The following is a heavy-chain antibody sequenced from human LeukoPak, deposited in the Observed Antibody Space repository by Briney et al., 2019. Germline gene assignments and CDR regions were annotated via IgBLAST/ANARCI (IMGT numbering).Heavy chain of an antibody. V-gene: IGHV3-7*02. J-gene: IGHJ4*02. CDR2: IKHDGSEK. D-gene: IGHD5-18*01. CDR3: ARGGGRSFGNLDY. Sequence: GGSLRLSCAASGFTFNWYWMSWVRQAPGKGLEWVANIKHDGSEKYYVDSVKGRFTISRDNSKNTLYLQMNSLRVEDTAVYYCARGGGRSFGNLDYWGQGTLVIVSS. CDR1: GFTFNWYW.